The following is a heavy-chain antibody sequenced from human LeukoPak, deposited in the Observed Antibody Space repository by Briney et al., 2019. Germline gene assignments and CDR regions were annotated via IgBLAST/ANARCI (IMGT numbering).Heavy chain of an antibody. J-gene: IGHJ5*02. Sequence: SETLSLTCTVSGGSISSSSYYWGWIRQPPGKGLEWIGSIYYSGSTYYNPSLKSRVTISVDTSKNQFSLKLSSVTAADTAVYYCARKPRGPYSGYDWGLVLNWFDPWGQGTLVTVS. D-gene: IGHD5-12*01. CDR2: IYYSGST. CDR3: ARKPRGPYSGYDWGLVLNWFDP. CDR1: GGSISSSSYY. V-gene: IGHV4-39*01.